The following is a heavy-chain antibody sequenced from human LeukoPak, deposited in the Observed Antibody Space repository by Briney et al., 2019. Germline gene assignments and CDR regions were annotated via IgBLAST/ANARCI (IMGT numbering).Heavy chain of an antibody. CDR3: AKGAITMVRGVIVNDY. CDR1: GFTFSSYA. Sequence: GGSLRLSCAASGFTFSSYAMSWVRQAPGKGLEWVSAISGSGGSTYYADSVKGRFTISRDNSKNTLYLQMNSLRAEDTAVYYCAKGAITMVRGVIVNDYWGQGTLATVSS. CDR2: ISGSGGST. J-gene: IGHJ4*02. D-gene: IGHD3-10*01. V-gene: IGHV3-23*01.